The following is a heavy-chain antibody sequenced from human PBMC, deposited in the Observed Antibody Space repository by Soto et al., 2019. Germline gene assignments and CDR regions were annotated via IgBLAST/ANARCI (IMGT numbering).Heavy chain of an antibody. CDR1: GFTFDDYG. D-gene: IGHD6-19*01. J-gene: IGHJ3*02. CDR2: ISWNSGSI. CDR3: AKDHSPAVAGAAFDS. V-gene: IGHV3-9*01. Sequence: EVQLVESGGGLVQPGRSLRLSCAASGFTFDDYGMHWVRQAPGKGLEWVSGISWNSGSIGYADSVKGQFTISRDNAKNSLYLQMNSLRAEDTALYYCAKDHSPAVAGAAFDSWGQGTMVTRSS.